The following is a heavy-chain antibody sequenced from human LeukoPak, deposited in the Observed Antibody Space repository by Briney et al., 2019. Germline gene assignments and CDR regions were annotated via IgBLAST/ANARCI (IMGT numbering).Heavy chain of an antibody. D-gene: IGHD2-2*01. J-gene: IGHJ6*03. Sequence: SVKVSCKPSVGTFSSYAISWVRQAPGQGLEWMGGIIPIFVTANYAQKFQGRVTITADKSTSTAYMELSSLRSEDTAVYYCARDGFCSSTSCYLSGSDYYMDVWGKGTTVTVSS. CDR2: IIPIFVTA. V-gene: IGHV1-69*06. CDR3: ARDGFCSSTSCYLSGSDYYMDV. CDR1: VGTFSSYA.